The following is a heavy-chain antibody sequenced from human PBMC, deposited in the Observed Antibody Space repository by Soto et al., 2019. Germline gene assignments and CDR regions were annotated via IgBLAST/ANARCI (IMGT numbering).Heavy chain of an antibody. V-gene: IGHV1-69*13. CDR3: ARGPYGSGSYYYYYYGMDV. Sequence: SVKVSCKASGGTFSSYAISWVRQAPGQGLEWMGGIIPIFGTANYAQKFQGRVTITADESTSTAYMGLSSLRSEDTAVYYCARGPYGSGSYYYYYYGMDVWGQGTTVTVSS. CDR1: GGTFSSYA. CDR2: IIPIFGTA. D-gene: IGHD3-10*01. J-gene: IGHJ6*02.